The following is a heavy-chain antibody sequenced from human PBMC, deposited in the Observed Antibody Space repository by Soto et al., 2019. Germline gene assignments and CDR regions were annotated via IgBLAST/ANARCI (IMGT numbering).Heavy chain of an antibody. J-gene: IGHJ4*02. D-gene: IGHD6-13*01. CDR1: GFTFDDSA. V-gene: IGHV3-9*01. Sequence: LRLSCAASGFTFDDSAMHWVRQAPGKSLEWVSGISWNSGSIGYADSVKGRFTISRDNAKNSLYLQMNSLRAEDTALYYCAKDISGIAAAFDYWGQGTLVTVSS. CDR3: AKDISGIAAAFDY. CDR2: ISWNSGSI.